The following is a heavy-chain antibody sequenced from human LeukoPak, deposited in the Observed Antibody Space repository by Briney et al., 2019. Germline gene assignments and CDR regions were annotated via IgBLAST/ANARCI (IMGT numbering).Heavy chain of an antibody. V-gene: IGHV4-39*07. D-gene: IGHD1-26*01. CDR1: GGSISSYY. CDR2: IYYSGST. J-gene: IGHJ4*02. CDR3: ARLYSGSYIY. Sequence: PSETLSLTCTVSGGSISSYYWGWIRQPPGKGLEWIGSIYYSGSTYYNPSLKSRVTISVDTSKNQFSLKLSSVTAADTAVYYCARLYSGSYIYWGQGTLVTVSS.